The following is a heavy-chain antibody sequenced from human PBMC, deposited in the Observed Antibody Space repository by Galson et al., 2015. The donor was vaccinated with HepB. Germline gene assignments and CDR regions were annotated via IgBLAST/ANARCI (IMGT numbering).Heavy chain of an antibody. D-gene: IGHD6-13*01. J-gene: IGHJ4*02. CDR1: GFTVYNNY. V-gene: IGHV3-66*02. CDR3: ARDPPGVAAAGSGY. CDR2: IYSGGST. Sequence: SLRLSCAVSGFTVYNNYMSWVRQAPGKGLEWVSLIYSGGSTHYADSVKGRFTISRDKPKNTLYLEMNSLKPEDTAVYYCARDPPGVAAAGSGYWGQGTLVTVSS.